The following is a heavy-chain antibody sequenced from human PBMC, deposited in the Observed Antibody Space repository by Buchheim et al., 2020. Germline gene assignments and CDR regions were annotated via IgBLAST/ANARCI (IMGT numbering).Heavy chain of an antibody. CDR3: AREPTLYNWFDP. CDR2: ISCDGSVT. V-gene: IGHV3-74*01. J-gene: IGHJ5*02. Sequence: EVQLMESGGGLVQPGGSLRLSCAASGFTFRGCWMHWVRQAPGKGLVWVSRISCDGSVTSYAESVKGRFTISRDIAKTTLYLQMNSLRVEDTAVYYCAREPTLYNWFDPWGQGTL. CDR1: GFTFRGCW. D-gene: IGHD3-10*01.